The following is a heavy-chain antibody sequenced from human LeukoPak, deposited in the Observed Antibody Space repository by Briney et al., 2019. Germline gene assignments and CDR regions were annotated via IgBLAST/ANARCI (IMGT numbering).Heavy chain of an antibody. D-gene: IGHD3-16*01. CDR3: ARGGGDSPDYYYGMDV. V-gene: IGHV1-69*06. J-gene: IGHJ6*04. Sequence: GASVKVSCKASGGTFSSYAISWVRQAPGQGLEWMGGIIPIFGTANYAQKFQGRVTITADKSTSTAYMELSSLRSEDTAVYYCARGGGDSPDYYYGMDVWGKGTTVTVSS. CDR2: IIPIFGTA. CDR1: GGTFSSYA.